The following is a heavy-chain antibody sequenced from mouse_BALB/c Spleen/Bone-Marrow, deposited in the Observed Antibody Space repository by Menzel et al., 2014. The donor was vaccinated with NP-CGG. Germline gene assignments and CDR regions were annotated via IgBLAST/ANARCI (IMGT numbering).Heavy chain of an antibody. V-gene: IGHV5-9*02. CDR1: GFAFSSYD. Sequence: EVKLMESGGGLVKPGGSLKLSCAASGFAFSSYDMSWVRQTPEKRLEWVATISSGGSCTYYPDSVKGRFTISRDNARNTLYLQMSSLRSEDTALYYCARHPYYGNYPAWFAYWGQGTLVTVSA. D-gene: IGHD2-10*01. CDR3: ARHPYYGNYPAWFAY. CDR2: ISSGGSCT. J-gene: IGHJ3*01.